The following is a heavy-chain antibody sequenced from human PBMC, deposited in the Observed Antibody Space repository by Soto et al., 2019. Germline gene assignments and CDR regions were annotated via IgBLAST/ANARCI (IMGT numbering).Heavy chain of an antibody. CDR3: AHRIAAPGRTLDY. J-gene: IGHJ4*02. CDR2: SYWNDEA. D-gene: IGHD6-13*01. Sequence: QITLKESGPTLVRPTQTLTLTCTVSGFSLSTDAEGVACIRQPTGKALEWLAHSYWNDEARYKSSLHKRLTITKDTSKSQVVITMTDMAPLDTATYFCAHRIAAPGRTLDYWGQGILFTVSS. V-gene: IGHV2-5*01. CDR1: GFSLSTDAEG.